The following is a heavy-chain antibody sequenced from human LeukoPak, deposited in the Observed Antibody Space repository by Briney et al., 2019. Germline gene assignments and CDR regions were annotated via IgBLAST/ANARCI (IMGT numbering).Heavy chain of an antibody. CDR1: GGTFSSYA. Sequence: GASVKVSCKASGGTFSSYAISWVRQAPGQGLEWMGRIIPIFGTANYAQKFQGRVTITTDESTSTAYMGLSSLRSEDTAVYYCASHNWGSSYYFDYWGQGTLVTVSS. V-gene: IGHV1-69*05. J-gene: IGHJ4*02. D-gene: IGHD7-27*01. CDR3: ASHNWGSSYYFDY. CDR2: IIPIFGTA.